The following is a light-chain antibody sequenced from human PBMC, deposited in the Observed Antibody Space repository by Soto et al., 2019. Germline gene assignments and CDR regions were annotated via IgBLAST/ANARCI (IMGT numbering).Light chain of an antibody. CDR1: QSVSSY. CDR2: DAS. V-gene: IGKV3-11*01. CDR3: QHRSNWPPYT. J-gene: IGKJ2*01. Sequence: EIVLTQSPATLSLSPGERATLSCRASQSVSSYLAWYQQKPGQAPRRLIYDASNRATGIPARFSGSGSGTDFTLTISSLEPEDFAVYYCQHRSNWPPYTFGQGTKLEI.